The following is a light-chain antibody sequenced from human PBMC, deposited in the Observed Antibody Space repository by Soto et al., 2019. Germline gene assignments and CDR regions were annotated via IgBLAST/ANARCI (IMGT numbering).Light chain of an antibody. CDR1: SSDVGGYNY. CDR2: DVS. Sequence: QSVLTQPASVSGSPGQSITISCTGTSSDVGGYNYVSWYQQHPGKAPKLMIYDVSNRPSGVSNRFSGSKSGNTASLTISGLQAEDEADYYCSSYTSSSTPQVVFGGGTTVTVL. CDR3: SSYTSSSTPQVV. V-gene: IGLV2-14*01. J-gene: IGLJ2*01.